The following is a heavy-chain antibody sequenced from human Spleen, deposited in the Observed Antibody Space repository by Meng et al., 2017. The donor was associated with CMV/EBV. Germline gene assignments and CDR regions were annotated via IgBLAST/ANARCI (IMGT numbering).Heavy chain of an antibody. Sequence: YYMPWVRPAPGQGLEWMGIINPTSGGTSYAQKFQVRVTMTRDTSTGTVYMEVSSLTSEDTAVYFCARGRPFGSFDSSDTPGVPFDYWGQGTLVTVSS. J-gene: IGHJ4*02. CDR1: YY. CDR2: INPTSGGT. D-gene: IGHD6-19*01. CDR3: ARGRPFGSFDSSDTPGVPFDY. V-gene: IGHV1-46*01.